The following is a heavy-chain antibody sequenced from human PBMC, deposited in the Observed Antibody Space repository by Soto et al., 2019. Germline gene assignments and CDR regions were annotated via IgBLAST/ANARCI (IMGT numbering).Heavy chain of an antibody. J-gene: IGHJ4*02. D-gene: IGHD2-21*01. CDR1: GFTFDDYS. Sequence: EVQLVESGGCSVQPGRSLRLACASSGFTFDDYSMHWVRQAPGKGLEWVSGISWKSGIIGYADSVKGRFTISRDNAKNSLYLPMNSLRTEDTAVYYCAKGCGGTCLDDWGKGTLVTVSS. V-gene: IGHV3-9*01. CDR3: AKGCGGTCLDD. CDR2: ISWKSGII.